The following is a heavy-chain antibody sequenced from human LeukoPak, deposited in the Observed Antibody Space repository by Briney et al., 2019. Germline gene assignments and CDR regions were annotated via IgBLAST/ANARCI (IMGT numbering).Heavy chain of an antibody. D-gene: IGHD6-19*01. CDR2: ISAYNGNT. CDR3: ARERVHSGWYVDY. CDR1: GYTFTGYY. Sequence: ASVKVSCKASGYTFTGYYMHWVRQAPGQGLEWMGWISAYNGNTNYAQKLQGRVTMTTDTSTSTAYMELRSLRSDDTAVYYCARERVHSGWYVDYWGQGTLVTVSS. J-gene: IGHJ4*02. V-gene: IGHV1-18*04.